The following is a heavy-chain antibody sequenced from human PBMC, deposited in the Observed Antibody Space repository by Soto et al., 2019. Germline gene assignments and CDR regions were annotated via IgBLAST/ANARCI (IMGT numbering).Heavy chain of an antibody. J-gene: IGHJ4*02. Sequence: QVQLVQSGAEVKKPGASVKVSCKASGYAFTSYGIGWVRQAPGQGLEWMGWISAYNGITNYAQKLQGRVTMTTDTSTSTAYMELRSLRSDDTAVYYCARDEDYGSGSSHNFDYWGQGTLVTVSS. V-gene: IGHV1-18*01. CDR2: ISAYNGIT. CDR3: ARDEDYGSGSSHNFDY. D-gene: IGHD3-10*01. CDR1: GYAFTSYG.